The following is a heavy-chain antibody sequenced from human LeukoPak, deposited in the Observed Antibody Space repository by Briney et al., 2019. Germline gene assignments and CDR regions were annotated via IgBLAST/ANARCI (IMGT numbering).Heavy chain of an antibody. CDR2: INHSGST. J-gene: IGHJ5*02. CDR3: ARRPKTTVTTSNWFDP. Sequence: SETLSLTCAVYGGSFSGYYWSWTRQPPGKGLEWIGEINHSGSTNYNPSLKSRVTISVDTSKNQFSLKLSSVTAADTAVYYCARRPKTTVTTSNWFDPWGQGTLVTVSS. D-gene: IGHD4-17*01. V-gene: IGHV4-34*01. CDR1: GGSFSGYY.